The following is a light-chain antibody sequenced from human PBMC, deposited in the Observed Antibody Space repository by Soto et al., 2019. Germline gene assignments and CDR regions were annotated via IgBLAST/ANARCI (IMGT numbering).Light chain of an antibody. CDR3: QQYNNYLT. V-gene: IGKV1-5*01. Sequence: DIQMTQSPSTLSASVGDRVTITCRASQGISSYLAWYQQRPGKAPKLLIYAASTLERGVPSRFSGSGSGTEFTLTISSLQPDDFATYYCQQYNNYLTFGHGTKVEIK. CDR1: QGISSY. CDR2: AAS. J-gene: IGKJ1*01.